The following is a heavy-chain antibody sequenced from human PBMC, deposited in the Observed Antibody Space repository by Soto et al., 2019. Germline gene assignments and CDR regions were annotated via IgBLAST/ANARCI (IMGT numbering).Heavy chain of an antibody. CDR1: GGSFSGYY. Sequence: QVQLQQWGAGLLKPSETLSLTCAVYGGSFSGYYWSWIRQPPGKGLEWIGEINHSGSTHYNPSLKSRVTISVDTSKNQFSLKLSSVTAADTAVYYCARVVKRSSWYDWGQGTLVTVSS. J-gene: IGHJ4*02. CDR2: INHSGST. D-gene: IGHD6-13*01. CDR3: ARVVKRSSWYD. V-gene: IGHV4-34*01.